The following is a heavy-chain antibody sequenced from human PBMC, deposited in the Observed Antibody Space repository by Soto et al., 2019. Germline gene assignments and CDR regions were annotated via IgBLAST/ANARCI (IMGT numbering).Heavy chain of an antibody. D-gene: IGHD1-26*01. CDR3: ARGQRQWEFFDY. CDR1: GGSVNSGTYY. Sequence: QVQLQESGPGLVKPSETLSLACTVSGGSVNSGTYYWSWIRQPPGKGLEWIGYIYYSGSTYYNPSLRSRVTISTDTPKNQFSLKLSSVTAADTAVYYCARGQRQWEFFDYWGQGTLVTVSS. CDR2: IYYSGST. V-gene: IGHV4-61*01. J-gene: IGHJ4*02.